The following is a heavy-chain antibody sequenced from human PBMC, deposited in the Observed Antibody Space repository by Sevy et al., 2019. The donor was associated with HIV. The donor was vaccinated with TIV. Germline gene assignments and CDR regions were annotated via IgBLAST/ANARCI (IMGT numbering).Heavy chain of an antibody. J-gene: IGHJ5*02. CDR3: AKEDSNGVCYSS. V-gene: IGHV3-21*01. CDR1: GFTFSIYT. D-gene: IGHD2-21*01. Sequence: GGSLRLSCAASGFTFSIYTLSWVRQAPGKGLEWVSSISPTSSYIYYADSVKGRFSISRDIAKNSLFLQMNSLRADDTAIYYCAKEDSNGVCYSSWGQGTLVTVSS. CDR2: ISPTSSYI.